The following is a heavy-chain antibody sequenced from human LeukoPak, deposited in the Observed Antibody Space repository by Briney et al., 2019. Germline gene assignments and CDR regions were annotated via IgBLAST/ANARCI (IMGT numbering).Heavy chain of an antibody. CDR3: ARELLGHGYNSGDFDY. D-gene: IGHD5-24*01. V-gene: IGHV3-23*01. CDR2: ISSSGGST. CDR1: GFTFSSYA. J-gene: IGHJ4*02. Sequence: GGSLRLSCAVSGFTFSSYAMSWVRQAPGKGLEWVSSISSSGGSTYYADSVKGRFTISRDNSKNTLYLQMNSLRAEDTAMYYCARELLGHGYNSGDFDYWGQGTLVTVSS.